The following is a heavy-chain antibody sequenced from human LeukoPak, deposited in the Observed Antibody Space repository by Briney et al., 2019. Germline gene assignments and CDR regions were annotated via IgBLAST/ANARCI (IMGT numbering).Heavy chain of an antibody. CDR2: IYYSGST. Sequence: SETLSLTCTVSGGSISSYYWSWIRQPPGKGLEWIGYIYYSGSTNYNPSLKSRVTISVDTSKNQFSLNLRSVTAADTAVYYCARDHTAAAGSLNWFDPWGQGTLVTVSS. CDR3: ARDHTAAAGSLNWFDP. V-gene: IGHV4-59*01. CDR1: GGSISSYY. D-gene: IGHD6-13*01. J-gene: IGHJ5*02.